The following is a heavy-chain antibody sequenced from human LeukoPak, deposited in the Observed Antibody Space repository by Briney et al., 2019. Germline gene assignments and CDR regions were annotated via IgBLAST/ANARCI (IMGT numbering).Heavy chain of an antibody. V-gene: IGHV3-11*04. CDR2: ISSTGSNI. J-gene: IGHJ2*01. Sequence: GGSLRLSCAASGFTFSDYYMTWIRQAPGMGLEWISYISSTGSNIYYADSVKGRFAISRDNAKDSLYLQMNSLRAEDTAVYYCARPHGEGDYPLWYFDLWGRGTLVTVSS. CDR1: GFTFSDYY. D-gene: IGHD4-17*01. CDR3: ARPHGEGDYPLWYFDL.